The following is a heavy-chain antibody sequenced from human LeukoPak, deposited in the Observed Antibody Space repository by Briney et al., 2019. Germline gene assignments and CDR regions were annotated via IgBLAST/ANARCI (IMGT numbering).Heavy chain of an antibody. CDR2: ISGSGGST. D-gene: IGHD3-10*01. CDR1: GFTFSSYG. J-gene: IGHJ4*02. CDR3: AKSPLVWFGESDC. V-gene: IGHV3-23*01. Sequence: PGGSLRLSCAASGFTFSSYGMNWVRQAPGKGLEWVSGISGSGGSTYYADSLEGRFTISRDNSKNTLYLQMNSLRAEDTAVYYCAKSPLVWFGESDCWGQGTLVTVSS.